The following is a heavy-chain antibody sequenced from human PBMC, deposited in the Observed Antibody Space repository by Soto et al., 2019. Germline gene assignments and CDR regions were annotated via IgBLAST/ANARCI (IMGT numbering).Heavy chain of an antibody. CDR2: ISGIGVIT. D-gene: IGHD5-18*01. CDR1: GFIFSNYS. V-gene: IGHV3-23*01. J-gene: IGHJ4*02. CDR3: VKERSGHSYADX. Sequence: LRLSCVASGFIFSNYSTSCLRQGPGKGLEWVSAISGIGVITYYADSVKGRFTISRDNSKNTLYLQMNSLRVEDSAVYYCVKERSGHSYADXWGQGTLVTVSX.